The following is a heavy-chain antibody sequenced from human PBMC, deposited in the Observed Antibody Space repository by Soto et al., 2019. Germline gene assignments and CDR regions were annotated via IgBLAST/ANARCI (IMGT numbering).Heavy chain of an antibody. J-gene: IGHJ6*02. Sequence: SETRSLTCTGPGGAISSSSYYGGWIRQPPGKGPEWIGNIYYTETTYYNPSLKGRVTLSVDKSKNQFSLKLNSVTAADTALYYCARPNSYYFYALDVWGQGTAVTVS. CDR3: ARPNSYYFYALDV. CDR1: GGAISSSSYY. V-gene: IGHV4-39*01. CDR2: IYYTETT.